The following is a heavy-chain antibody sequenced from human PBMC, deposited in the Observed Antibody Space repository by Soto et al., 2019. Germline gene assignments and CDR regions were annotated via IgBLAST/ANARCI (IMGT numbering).Heavy chain of an antibody. V-gene: IGHV3-74*01. CDR2: INPDGSTT. CDR3: ARVTTTVTTHGRDV. Sequence: WSLRLSCAASGFTFSSYWMHWVRQAPGEGLMWVSRINPDGSTTSYADSVKGRFTISRDNAKNTLYLQMNSLRVEDTAVYYCARVTTTVTTHGRDVWGQGTTVTVSS. J-gene: IGHJ6*02. D-gene: IGHD4-4*01. CDR1: GFTFSSYW.